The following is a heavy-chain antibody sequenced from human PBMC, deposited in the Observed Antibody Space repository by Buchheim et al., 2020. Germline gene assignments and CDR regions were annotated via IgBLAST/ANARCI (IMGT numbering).Heavy chain of an antibody. J-gene: IGHJ6*02. CDR3: GANSYGHYYYYGMDV. V-gene: IGHV3-23*01. CDR1: GFTFSSYV. Sequence: EVQLLESGGGLVQPGGSLRLSCAASGFTFSSYVMSWVRQAPGKGLEWVSAISGSAGSTYYADSVKGRFTISRDNSKNTLYLQMNSLRAEDTAVYYCGANSYGHYYYYGMDVWGQGTT. D-gene: IGHD5-18*01. CDR2: ISGSAGST.